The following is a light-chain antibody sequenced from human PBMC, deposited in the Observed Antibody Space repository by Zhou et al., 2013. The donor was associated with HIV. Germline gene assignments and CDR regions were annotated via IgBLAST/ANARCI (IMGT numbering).Light chain of an antibody. CDR2: DAS. J-gene: IGKJ1*01. CDR1: QSVSSY. CDR3: QQRSTWLWT. Sequence: EIVLTQSPATLSLSPGERATLSCRASQSVSSYLAWYQQKPGQAPRLLIYDASNRATGIPARFSGSGSGTDFTLTISSLEPEDFAVYYCQQRSTWLWTFGQGTKVESK. V-gene: IGKV3-11*01.